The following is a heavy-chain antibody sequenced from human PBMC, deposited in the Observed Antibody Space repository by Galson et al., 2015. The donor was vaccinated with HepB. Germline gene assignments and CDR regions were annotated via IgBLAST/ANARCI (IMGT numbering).Heavy chain of an antibody. D-gene: IGHD2-2*01. CDR2: TYYRSKWYN. CDR3: ARDQYCSSTSCYRYYVDY. CDR1: GDSVSSNSAA. J-gene: IGHJ4*02. Sequence: CAISGDSVSSNSAAWNWIRQSPSRGLEWLGRTYYRSKWYNDYAVSVKSRITINPDTSKNQFSLQLNSVTPEDTAVYYCARDQYCSSTSCYRYYVDYWGQGTLVTVSS. V-gene: IGHV6-1*01.